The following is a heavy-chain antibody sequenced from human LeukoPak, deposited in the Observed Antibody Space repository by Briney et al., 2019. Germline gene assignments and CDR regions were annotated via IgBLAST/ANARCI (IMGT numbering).Heavy chain of an antibody. V-gene: IGHV3-53*01. J-gene: IGHJ4*02. CDR2: IYSDGRT. CDR1: GFTVSNKY. D-gene: IGHD2-15*01. CDR3: ARDSDIVVVVAAPDY. Sequence: GGSLRLSCAASGFTVSNKYMTWVRQAPGKGLEWVSLIYSDGRTYYADSVKGRFTISRDNAKNSLYLQMNSLRAEDTAVYYCARDSDIVVVVAAPDYWGQGTLATVSS.